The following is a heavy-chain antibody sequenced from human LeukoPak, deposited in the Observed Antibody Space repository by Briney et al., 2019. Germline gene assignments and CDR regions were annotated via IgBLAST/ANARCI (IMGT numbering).Heavy chain of an antibody. Sequence: ASVKVSCKASGGTFSSYAISWVRQAPGQGLEWMGGIIPIFGTANYAQKFQGRVTITADESTSTAYMELSSLRSEDTAVYYCARAHGEYSSGWYVPPPYYYYYGMDVWGQGTTVTVS. CDR1: GGTFSSYA. V-gene: IGHV1-69*01. J-gene: IGHJ6*02. D-gene: IGHD6-19*01. CDR2: IIPIFGTA. CDR3: ARAHGEYSSGWYVPPPYYYYYGMDV.